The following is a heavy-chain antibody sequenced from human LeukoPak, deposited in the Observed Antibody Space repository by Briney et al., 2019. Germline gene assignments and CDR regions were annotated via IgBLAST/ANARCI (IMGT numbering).Heavy chain of an antibody. CDR3: ARGLYDCSSTSCYFGFDP. Sequence: GGSLRLSCAASGFIFRSYSMNWVRQAPGKGLEWVSYISSSSSTIYYADSVKGRFTISRDNAKNSLYLQMNSLRAEDTAVYYCARGLYDCSSTSCYFGFDPWGQGTLVTASS. D-gene: IGHD2-2*01. CDR1: GFIFRSYS. V-gene: IGHV3-48*01. J-gene: IGHJ5*02. CDR2: ISSSSSTI.